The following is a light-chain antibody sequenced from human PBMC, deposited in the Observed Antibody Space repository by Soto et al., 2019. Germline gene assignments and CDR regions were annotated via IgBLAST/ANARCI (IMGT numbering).Light chain of an antibody. CDR3: QHYHTFPWT. CDR2: KAS. V-gene: IGKV1-5*03. J-gene: IGKJ1*01. CDR1: QSISTW. Sequence: DIQMTQSPSTLSASVGDRVTITCRASQSISTWLAWYQQKPGKAPNLLICKASSLESGAPSRFSGSGSGTKVTLSIISLQPDDFATYYCQHYHTFPWTFGQGTKVEIK.